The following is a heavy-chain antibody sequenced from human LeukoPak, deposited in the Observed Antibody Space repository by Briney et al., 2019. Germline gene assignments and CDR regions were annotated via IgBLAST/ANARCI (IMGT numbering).Heavy chain of an antibody. CDR3: ARESMSSWYSLHYYYMDV. J-gene: IGHJ6*03. D-gene: IGHD6-13*01. V-gene: IGHV1-8*03. Sequence: ASVKVSCKASGYTFTSYDINWVRQATGQGLEWMGWMNPNSGNTGYAQKLQGRVTITRNTSISTAYMELSSLRSEDTAVYYCARESMSSWYSLHYYYMDVWGKGTTVTVSS. CDR1: GYTFTSYD. CDR2: MNPNSGNT.